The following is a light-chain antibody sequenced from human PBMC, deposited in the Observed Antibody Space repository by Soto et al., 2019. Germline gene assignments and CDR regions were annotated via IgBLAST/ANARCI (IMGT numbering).Light chain of an antibody. CDR1: SSDVGGYNY. J-gene: IGLJ2*01. Sequence: QSALTQPASVSGSPGQSITISCTGTSSDVGGYNYVSWYQQHPGKAPKLMIYDVSNRPSGVSNRFSGSKSGNTASLTISGLHPEDEADYYCSSYTSSSTPGVFGGGTKLTVL. CDR2: DVS. CDR3: SSYTSSSTPGV. V-gene: IGLV2-14*01.